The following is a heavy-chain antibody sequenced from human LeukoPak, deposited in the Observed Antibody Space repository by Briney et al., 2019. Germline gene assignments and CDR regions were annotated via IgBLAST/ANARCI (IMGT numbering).Heavy chain of an antibody. J-gene: IGHJ4*02. CDR3: ARDDPPTVTTYFDY. CDR2: ISAYNGNT. V-gene: IGHV1-18*04. D-gene: IGHD4-11*01. CDR1: GYTFNSYY. Sequence: ASVKVSCKASGYTFNSYYMHWVRQAPGQGLEWMGWISAYNGNTNYAQKLQGRVTMTTDTSTSTAYTELRSLRSDDTAVYYCARDDPPTVTTYFDYWGQGTLVTVSS.